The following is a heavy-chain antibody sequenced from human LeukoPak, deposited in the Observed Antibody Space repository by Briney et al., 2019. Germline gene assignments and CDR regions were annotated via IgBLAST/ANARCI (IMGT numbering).Heavy chain of an antibody. CDR3: ARDIKDY. D-gene: IGHD1-14*01. Sequence: GGPLRLSCAASGFTFSSYSMNWVRQAPGKGLEWVSSISSSSSYIYYADSVKSRFTISRDNAKNSLYLQMNSLGAEDTAVYYCARDIKDYWGQGTLVTVSS. CDR1: GFTFSSYS. V-gene: IGHV3-21*01. CDR2: ISSSSSYI. J-gene: IGHJ4*02.